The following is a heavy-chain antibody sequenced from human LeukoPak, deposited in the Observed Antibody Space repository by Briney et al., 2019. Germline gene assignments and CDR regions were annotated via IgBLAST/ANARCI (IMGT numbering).Heavy chain of an antibody. CDR1: GFTFSSYG. V-gene: IGHV3-30*03. Sequence: QSGGSLRLSCAASGFTFSSYGMHWVRQAPGKGLEWVAVISYDGSNKYYADSVKGRFTTSRDNSKNTLYLQMNSLRAEDTAVYYCTRSDDYDFWSGYYTGTYIDYWGQGTLVTVSS. D-gene: IGHD3-3*01. CDR3: TRSDDYDFWSGYYTGTYIDY. CDR2: ISYDGSNK. J-gene: IGHJ4*02.